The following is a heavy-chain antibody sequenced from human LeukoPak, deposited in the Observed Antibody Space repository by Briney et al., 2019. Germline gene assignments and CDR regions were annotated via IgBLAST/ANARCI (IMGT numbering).Heavy chain of an antibody. D-gene: IGHD3-10*01. CDR2: VYYTGTT. CDR1: GGSISTYY. CDR3: ATTLKLYGSGSYYNIDY. Sequence: NSSETLSLTCTVSGGSISTYYWNWIRQSPGKGLEWIGYVYYTGTTNYNPSLSSRVSISVDTSKDQFSLKLSSVTAADTAVYYCATTLKLYGSGSYYNIDYWGQGTLVTVSS. V-gene: IGHV4-59*08. J-gene: IGHJ4*02.